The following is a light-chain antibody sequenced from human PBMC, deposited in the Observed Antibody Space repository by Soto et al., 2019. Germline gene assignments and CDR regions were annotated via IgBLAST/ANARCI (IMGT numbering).Light chain of an antibody. CDR1: SSDVGRHNA. V-gene: IGLV2-14*03. J-gene: IGLJ1*01. CDR2: NVN. CDR3: SSYRVGGSYV. Sequence: QSALTQPASVSGSPGQSITISCSGTSSDVGRHNAVSWYQQHPGKVPQLMIYNVNIRPSGISDRFSASKSGNMASLTISGLQAEDEADYYCSSYRVGGSYVFGPGTKSPS.